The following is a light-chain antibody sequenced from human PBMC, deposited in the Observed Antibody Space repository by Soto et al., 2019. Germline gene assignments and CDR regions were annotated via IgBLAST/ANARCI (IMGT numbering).Light chain of an antibody. J-gene: IGKJ1*01. V-gene: IGKV1-5*01. CDR1: QRMSAW. CDR3: QQYDTYPWT. CDR2: DAS. Sequence: DIQMTQSPPTLSASVGDRVIITCRASQRMSAWLAWYQQKPGKAPKLLIYDASSLENGVPSRFSGSGSGTEFTLSISSLQPDDFATYYCQQYDTYPWTFGQGTKVDIK.